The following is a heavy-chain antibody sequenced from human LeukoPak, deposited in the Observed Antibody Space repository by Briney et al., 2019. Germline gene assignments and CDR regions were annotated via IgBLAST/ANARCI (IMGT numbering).Heavy chain of an antibody. D-gene: IGHD2-8*01. Sequence: PGGSLRLSCRTSGFTFGDYAMSWVRQTPGKGLECVASINGRIIEYSASVKGRFSISRDDSRSTAYLQMNTLKIEDTAVYYRTRWRGTSMLYDWGQGTPATVSS. CDR2: INGRII. CDR1: GFTFGDYA. CDR3: TRWRGTSMLYD. V-gene: IGHV3-49*04. J-gene: IGHJ4*02.